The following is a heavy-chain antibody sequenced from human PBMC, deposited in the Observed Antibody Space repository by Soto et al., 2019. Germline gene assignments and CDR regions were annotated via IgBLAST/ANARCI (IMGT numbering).Heavy chain of an antibody. Sequence: EVQLVESGGGLVKPGGSLRLSCAASGFTFSSYSMNWVRQAPGKGLEWVSSISSSSSYIYYADSVKGRFTISRDNAKNSLYLQMNSLRAEDTAVYYCARDILTGYQFDYWGQGTLVTVSS. CDR1: GFTFSSYS. V-gene: IGHV3-21*01. D-gene: IGHD3-9*01. CDR3: ARDILTGYQFDY. J-gene: IGHJ4*02. CDR2: ISSSSSYI.